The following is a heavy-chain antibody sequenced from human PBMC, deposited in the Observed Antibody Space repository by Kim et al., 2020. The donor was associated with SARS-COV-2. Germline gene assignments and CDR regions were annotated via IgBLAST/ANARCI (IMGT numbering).Heavy chain of an antibody. J-gene: IGHJ4*02. D-gene: IGHD6-13*01. CDR1: GFTFSSYG. V-gene: IGHV3-33*01. Sequence: GGSLRLSCAASGFTFSSYGMHWVRQAPGKGLEWVAVIWYDGSNKYYADSVKGRFTISRDNSKNTLYLQMNSLRAEDTAVYYCATFDGYSSSWYRTWGSSWGQGTLVTVSS. CDR3: ATFDGYSSSWYRTWGSS. CDR2: IWYDGSNK.